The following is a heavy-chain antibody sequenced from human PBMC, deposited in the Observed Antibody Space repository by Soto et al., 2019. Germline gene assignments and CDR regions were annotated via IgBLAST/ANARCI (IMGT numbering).Heavy chain of an antibody. D-gene: IGHD3-16*02. V-gene: IGHV1-18*04. CDR3: ASQDEYDYVWGSYPY. CDR1: GYTFTSYG. Sequence: QVPLVPSGAEVRKPGASVKVSCKASGYTFTSYGISWVRQAPGQGLEWMGWISAYNGNTNYAQKLQGRVTMTTDTSTSTAYMELRSLRSDDTAVYYCASQDEYDYVWGSYPYWGQGTLVTVSS. J-gene: IGHJ4*02. CDR2: ISAYNGNT.